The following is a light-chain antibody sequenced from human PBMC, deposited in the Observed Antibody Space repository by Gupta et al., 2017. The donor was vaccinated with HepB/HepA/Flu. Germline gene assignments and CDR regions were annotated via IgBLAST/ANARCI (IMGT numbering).Light chain of an antibody. J-gene: IGLJ2*01. CDR1: SSNTGAHYD. CDR3: QSFDTSLSSVV. Sequence: SGLTQPPSVSGPRAQRLANFCTGCSSNTGAHYDVHWYQQLPKTAPKLLISDNNRRPSGVPDRFSGSTSGTSASLAITGLQTEDAADYYCQSFDTSLSSVVFGGGTKLTVL. CDR2: DNN. V-gene: IGLV1-40*01.